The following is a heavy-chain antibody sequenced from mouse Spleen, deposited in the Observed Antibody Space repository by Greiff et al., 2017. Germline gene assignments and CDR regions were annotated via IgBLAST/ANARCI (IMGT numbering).Heavy chain of an antibody. J-gene: IGHJ2*01. CDR2: INPSSGYT. Sequence: VQLQHSGAELARPGASVKMSCKASGYTFTSYTLHWVKQRPGQGLEWIGYINPSSGYTNYNQKFKDKATLTADKSSSTAYMQLSSLTSEDSAVYYCARFITTNGYFDYWGQGTTLTVSS. CDR1: GYTFTSYT. D-gene: IGHD1-1*01. V-gene: IGHV1-4*01. CDR3: ARFITTNGYFDY.